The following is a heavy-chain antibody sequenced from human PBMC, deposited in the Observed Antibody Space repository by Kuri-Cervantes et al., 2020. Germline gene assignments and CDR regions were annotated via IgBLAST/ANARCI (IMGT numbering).Heavy chain of an antibody. CDR2: IWYDGSNK. CDR1: GFTFSNAW. J-gene: IGHJ6*03. D-gene: IGHD6-19*01. Sequence: GESLKISCAASGFTFSNAWMSWVRQAPGKGLEWVAVIWYDGSNKYYADSVKGRFTISRDNFKNTLYLQMNSLRAEDTAVYYCARDKEVAYSSGWFYSYYYYYYMDVWGKGTTVTVSS. CDR3: ARDKEVAYSSGWFYSYYYYYYMDV. V-gene: IGHV3-33*08.